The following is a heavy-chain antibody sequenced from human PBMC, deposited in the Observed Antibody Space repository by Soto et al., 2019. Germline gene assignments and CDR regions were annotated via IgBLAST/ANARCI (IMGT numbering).Heavy chain of an antibody. J-gene: IGHJ3*02. D-gene: IGHD1-7*01. CDR1: GGSISSGGYS. CDR2: IYHSGST. Sequence: PSETLSLTCAVSGGSISSGGYSWSWIRQPPGKGLEWIGYIYHSGSTYYNPSLKSRVTISVDRSKNQFSLKLSSVTAADTAVYYCARYRRGAGTNAFDIWGQGTMVTVSS. V-gene: IGHV4-30-2*01. CDR3: ARYRRGAGTNAFDI.